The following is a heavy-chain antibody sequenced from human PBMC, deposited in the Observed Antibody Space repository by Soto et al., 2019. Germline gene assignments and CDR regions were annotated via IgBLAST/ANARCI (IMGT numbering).Heavy chain of an antibody. D-gene: IGHD4-4*01. Sequence: QVQLVESGGGVVQPGRSLRLPCAASGFTFSSYGMHWVRQAPGKGLEWVAVISYDGSNKYYADSVKGRFTISRDNSKNTLYLQMNSLRAEDTAVYYCAKDWYSNEIDYWGQGTLGTGSS. J-gene: IGHJ4*02. CDR2: ISYDGSNK. V-gene: IGHV3-30*18. CDR3: AKDWYSNEIDY. CDR1: GFTFSSYG.